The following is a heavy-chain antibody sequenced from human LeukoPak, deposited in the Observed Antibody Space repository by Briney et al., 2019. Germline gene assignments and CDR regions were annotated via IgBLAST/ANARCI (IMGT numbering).Heavy chain of an antibody. CDR3: AELRINMDWGV. V-gene: IGHV3-48*03. CDR1: GFTFSSYE. CDR2: ISSSGSTI. Sequence: GGSLRLSCAASGFTFSSYEMNWVRQAPGKGLEWVSYISSSGSTIYYADSVKGRFTISRGNAKNSLYLQMNSLRAEDTAVYYCAELRINMDWGVWGKGGHGHHLL. J-gene: IGHJ6*04. D-gene: IGHD3/OR15-3a*01.